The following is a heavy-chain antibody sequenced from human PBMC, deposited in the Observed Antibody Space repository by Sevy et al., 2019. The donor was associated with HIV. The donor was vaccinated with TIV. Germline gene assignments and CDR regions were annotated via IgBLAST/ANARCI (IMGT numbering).Heavy chain of an antibody. V-gene: IGHV3-7*01. CDR3: ARDTDSSGYCNFDY. CDR1: GFTFSSYW. Sequence: GGSLRLSCAASGFTFSSYWMSWVRQAPGKGLEWVANIKQDGSEKYYVDSVKGRFTISRDNAKNSLYLQMNSLRAEDTAVYYCARDTDSSGYCNFDYWGQGTLVTVS. J-gene: IGHJ4*02. D-gene: IGHD3-22*01. CDR2: IKQDGSEK.